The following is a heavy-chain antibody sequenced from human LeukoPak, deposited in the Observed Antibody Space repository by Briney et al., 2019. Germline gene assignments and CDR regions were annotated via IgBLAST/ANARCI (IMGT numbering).Heavy chain of an antibody. CDR1: GGSISSYY. J-gene: IGHJ2*01. Sequence: SETLSLTCTVSGGSISSYYWSWIRQPPGKGLEWIGYIYYSGSTYYNPSLKSRVTISVDTSKNQFSLKLSSVTAADTAVYYCAREGLGIPLQTDWYFDLWGRGTLVTVSS. CDR2: IYYSGST. D-gene: IGHD3-16*01. V-gene: IGHV4-59*12. CDR3: AREGLGIPLQTDWYFDL.